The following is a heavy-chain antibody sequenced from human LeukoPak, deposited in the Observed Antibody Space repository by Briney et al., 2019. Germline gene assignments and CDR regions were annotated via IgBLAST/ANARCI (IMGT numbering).Heavy chain of an antibody. CDR3: ARRLGAARPNWYFDL. CDR1: GYTFTSYA. Sequence: ASVKVSCMASGYTFTSYAMHWVRQAPGQRLEWMGGIIPIFGTANYAQKFQGRVTITTDESTSTAYMELSSLRSEDTAVYYCARRLGAARPNWYFDLWGRGTLVTVSS. J-gene: IGHJ2*01. CDR2: IIPIFGTA. V-gene: IGHV1-69*05. D-gene: IGHD6-6*01.